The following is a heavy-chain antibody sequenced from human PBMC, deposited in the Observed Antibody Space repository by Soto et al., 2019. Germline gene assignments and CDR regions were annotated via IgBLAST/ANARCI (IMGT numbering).Heavy chain of an antibody. J-gene: IGHJ4*02. CDR3: ARRVYGSGSYYKYHFDY. CDR1: GGSISSYY. D-gene: IGHD3-10*01. V-gene: IGHV4-59*01. CDR2: IYYSGST. Sequence: PSETLSLTCTVSGGSISSYYWSWIRQPPGKGLEWIGYIYYSGSTNYNPSLKSRVTISVDTSKNQFSLKLTSVTAADTAVYYCARRVYGSGSYYKYHFDYWGQGSLVTVSS.